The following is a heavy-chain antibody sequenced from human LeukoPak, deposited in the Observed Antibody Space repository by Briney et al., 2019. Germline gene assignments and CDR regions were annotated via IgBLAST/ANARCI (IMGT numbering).Heavy chain of an antibody. CDR3: ARHVGFITMVRGVINNNWFDP. Sequence: SETLSLTCTVSGYSISSSYYWGWIRQPPGKGLEWIGSIYYSGSTYYNPSLKSRVTISVDTSKNQFSLKLSSVTAADTAVYYCARHVGFITMVRGVINNNWFDPWGQGTLVTVSS. D-gene: IGHD3-10*01. V-gene: IGHV4-38-2*02. J-gene: IGHJ5*02. CDR1: GYSISSSYY. CDR2: IYYSGST.